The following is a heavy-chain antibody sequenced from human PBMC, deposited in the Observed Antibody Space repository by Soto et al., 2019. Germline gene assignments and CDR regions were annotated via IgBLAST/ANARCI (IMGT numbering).Heavy chain of an antibody. Sequence: QVQLVQSGAEVKKPGASVKVSCKASGYTFTSYGISWVRQAPGQGLEWMGWISAYNGNTNDAQKLQGRVTMTTDTSTSTAYMELRSLRSDDTAVYYCASSGYCSGGSCYRGWFDPWGQGTLVTVSS. CDR1: GYTFTSYG. V-gene: IGHV1-18*04. CDR3: ASSGYCSGGSCYRGWFDP. CDR2: ISAYNGNT. D-gene: IGHD2-15*01. J-gene: IGHJ5*02.